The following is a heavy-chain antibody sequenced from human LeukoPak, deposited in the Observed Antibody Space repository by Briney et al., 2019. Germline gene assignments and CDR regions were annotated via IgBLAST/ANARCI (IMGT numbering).Heavy chain of an antibody. D-gene: IGHD3-16*02. Sequence: ASVKVSCKASGYTFTSYYMHWVRQAPGQGLEWMGIINPSGGSTSYAQKFQGRVTMTRDTSTSTVYMELSSLRSEDTAVYYCARARSMFGGVIVYYFDYWGQGTLVTVSS. J-gene: IGHJ4*02. CDR1: GYTFTSYY. V-gene: IGHV1-46*01. CDR2: INPSGGST. CDR3: ARARSMFGGVIVYYFDY.